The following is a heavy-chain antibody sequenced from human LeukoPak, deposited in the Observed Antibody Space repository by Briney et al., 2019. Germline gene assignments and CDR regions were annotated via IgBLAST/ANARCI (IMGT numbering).Heavy chain of an antibody. CDR1: GLTFSSYW. J-gene: IGHJ4*02. V-gene: IGHV3-21*06. CDR2: ISGSSTYI. CDR3: ARRGYYDSSGYDY. Sequence: GGSLRLSCAASGLTFSSYWMNWVRQAPGKGLEWVSSISGSSTYIYYADSVKGRFTISRDNAKNSVFLQINNLRAEDTAIYYCARRGYYDSSGYDYWGQGTLVTVSS. D-gene: IGHD3-22*01.